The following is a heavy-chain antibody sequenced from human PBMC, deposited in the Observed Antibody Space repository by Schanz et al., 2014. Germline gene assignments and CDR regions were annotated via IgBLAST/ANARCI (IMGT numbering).Heavy chain of an antibody. CDR3: AKDRSWDYDSSGYFDY. V-gene: IGHV3-NL1*01. CDR2: MNESHSTI. J-gene: IGHJ4*02. Sequence: QVQLVESGGGVVQPGRSLRLSCAASGFMFSSYGMHWVRQAPGKGLEWVSAMNESHSTIYYADSVRGRFTISRDNAENTLYLQMNSLRAEDTAVYYCAKDRSWDYDSSGYFDYWGQGTLVTVSS. D-gene: IGHD3-22*01. CDR1: GFMFSSYG.